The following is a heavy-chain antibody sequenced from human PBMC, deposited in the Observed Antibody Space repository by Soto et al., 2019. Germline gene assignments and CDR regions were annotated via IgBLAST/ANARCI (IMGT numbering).Heavy chain of an antibody. Sequence: RSLRQSPGKGLEWMGWFSTFNGNTNYAQKLQGRVTMTTDTSPSTAYMELRSLRSDDTAVYYCASYLGVVVPAVVPWLGTSAEATLVTVPS. V-gene: IGHV1-18*01. D-gene: IGHD2-2*01. CDR3: ASYLGVVVPAVVPWLGT. CDR2: FSTFNGNT. J-gene: IGHJ5*02.